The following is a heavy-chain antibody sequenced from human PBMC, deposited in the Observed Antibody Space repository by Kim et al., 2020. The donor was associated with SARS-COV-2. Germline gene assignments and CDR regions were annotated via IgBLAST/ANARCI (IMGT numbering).Heavy chain of an antibody. CDR3: ARSYCSSTSCYPGDDAFDI. CDR1: GFTFSSYS. D-gene: IGHD2-2*01. V-gene: IGHV3-21*01. Sequence: GGSLRLSCAASGFTFSSYSMNWVRQAPGKGLEWVSSISSSSSYIYYADSVKGRFTISRDNAKNSLYLQMNSLRAEDTAVYYCARSYCSSTSCYPGDDAFDIWGQGTMVTVSS. CDR2: ISSSSSYI. J-gene: IGHJ3*02.